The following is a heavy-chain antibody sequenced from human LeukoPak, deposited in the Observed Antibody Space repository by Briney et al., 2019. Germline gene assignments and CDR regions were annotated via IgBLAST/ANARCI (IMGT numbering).Heavy chain of an antibody. CDR2: ISAYNGNT. CDR3: ARARITMVRGVYLGGYFDY. J-gene: IGHJ4*02. Sequence: GASVKVSCKVSGYTLTELSMHWVRQAPGQGLERMGWISAYNGNTNYAQELQGRVTMTTDTSTSTAYMELSSLRSEDTAVYYCARARITMVRGVYLGGYFDYWGQGTLVTVSS. D-gene: IGHD3-10*01. CDR1: GYTLTELS. V-gene: IGHV1-18*01.